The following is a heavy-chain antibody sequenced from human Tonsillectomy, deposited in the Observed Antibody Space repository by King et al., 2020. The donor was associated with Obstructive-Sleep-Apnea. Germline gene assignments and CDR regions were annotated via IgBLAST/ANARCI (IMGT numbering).Heavy chain of an antibody. D-gene: IGHD6-19*01. J-gene: IGHJ1*01. CDR3: ARPVAGSAEHFQH. Sequence: VQLQESGPGLVKPSGTLSLTCAVSGGYISSSNWWRWVRQPPGKGLEWIGEIYHSGSTNYNPSLKSRVTMSLDKSKNQFSLKLTSVTAADTAVYYCARPVAGSAEHFQHWGQGTLVTVSS. CDR2: IYHSGST. V-gene: IGHV4-4*02. CDR1: GGYISSSNW.